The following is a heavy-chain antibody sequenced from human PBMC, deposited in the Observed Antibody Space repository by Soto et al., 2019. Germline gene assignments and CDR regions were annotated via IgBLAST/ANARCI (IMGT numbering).Heavy chain of an antibody. D-gene: IGHD6-19*01. CDR3: ARSFGWYAIDH. J-gene: IGHJ4*02. CDR1: SGSISSEQR. Sequence: QMQLQESGPGLVKPSETLSLICTVSSGSISSEQRWSWVRQPPGKGLEWIGEIHHSGSTNENPSFRSRVTMSVDKSKNQFSLKLNSVTAADTAVYFCARSFGWYAIDHWGQGTLVIVSS. CDR2: IHHSGST. V-gene: IGHV4-4*02.